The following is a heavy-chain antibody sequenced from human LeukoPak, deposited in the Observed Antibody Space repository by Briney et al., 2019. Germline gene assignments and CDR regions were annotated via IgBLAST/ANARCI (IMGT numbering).Heavy chain of an antibody. CDR1: GYTFTGYY. D-gene: IGHD6-13*01. CDR3: ARAPQQLVWEFFDY. Sequence: GASVKVSCKASGYTFTGYYMHWVRQAPGQGLEWMGWINPNSGGTNYAQKFQGRVTMTRDTSISTAYMELSRLRSDDTAVYYCARAPQQLVWEFFDYWGQGTLVTVSS. J-gene: IGHJ4*02. CDR2: INPNSGGT. V-gene: IGHV1-2*02.